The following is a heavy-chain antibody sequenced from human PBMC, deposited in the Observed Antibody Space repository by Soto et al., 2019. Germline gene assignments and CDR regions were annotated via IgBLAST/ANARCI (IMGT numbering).Heavy chain of an antibody. CDR3: ARANLDSSGYYSVDY. D-gene: IGHD3-22*01. CDR2: IYHSGST. CDR1: GGSISSGGYS. V-gene: IGHV4-30-2*01. J-gene: IGHJ4*02. Sequence: QLQLQESGSGLVKPSQTLSLTCAVSGGSISSGGYSWSWIRQPPGKGLEWIGYIYHSGSTYYNPSLKSRFTISVDRSKNQCSLKLSSVTAADTAVYYCARANLDSSGYYSVDYWGQGTLVTVSS.